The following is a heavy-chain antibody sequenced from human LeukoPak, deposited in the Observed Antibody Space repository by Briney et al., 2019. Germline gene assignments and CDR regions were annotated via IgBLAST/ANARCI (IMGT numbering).Heavy chain of an antibody. CDR2: IIPILGIA. Sequence: GASVKVSCKASGGTFSSYATSWVRQAPGQGLEWMGRIIPILGIANYAQKFQGRVTTTADKSTSTAYMELSSLRSEDTAVYYCARGAYCSSTSCYYYYGMDVWGQGTTVTVSS. J-gene: IGHJ6*02. CDR3: ARGAYCSSTSCYYYYGMDV. D-gene: IGHD2-2*01. CDR1: GGTFSSYA. V-gene: IGHV1-69*04.